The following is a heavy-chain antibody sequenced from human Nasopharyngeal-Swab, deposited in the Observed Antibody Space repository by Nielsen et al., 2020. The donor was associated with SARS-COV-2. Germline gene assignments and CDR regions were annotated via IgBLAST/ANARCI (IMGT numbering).Heavy chain of an antibody. CDR1: GYKILNYW. CDR3: ARVGWTGNYRGQLDS. J-gene: IGHJ4*02. V-gene: IGHV5-51*01. Sequence: GESLKISCKVSGYKILNYWIGWVRQMPGKGPEWIGIIYPGDSDTRNSPSFEGQVTMSVDRSISTAYLQWSSLKASDSAMYYCARVGWTGNYRGQLDSWGQGTLVTVSS. D-gene: IGHD3/OR15-3a*01. CDR2: IYPGDSDT.